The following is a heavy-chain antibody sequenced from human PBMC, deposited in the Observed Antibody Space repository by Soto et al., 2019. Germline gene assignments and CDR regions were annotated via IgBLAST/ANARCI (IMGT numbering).Heavy chain of an antibody. D-gene: IGHD1-1*01. J-gene: IGHJ4*02. CDR1: GTSISSYY. CDR2: IQYSGPT. V-gene: IGHV4-59*01. Sequence: TETLSLTGTVSGTSISSYYWSWILQPPGTGLEWIANIQYSGPTNYNPSLGRRGTLSVDTSKDRFSLMMTPETAAHRPLYFCARYNSDAIDYWGRGTVVTGS. CDR3: ARYNSDAIDY.